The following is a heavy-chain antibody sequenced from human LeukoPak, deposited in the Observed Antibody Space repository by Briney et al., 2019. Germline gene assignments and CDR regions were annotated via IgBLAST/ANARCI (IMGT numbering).Heavy chain of an antibody. D-gene: IGHD2-15*01. Sequence: EASVKLSRKSSGGTFSSYTISWVRQAPGQGLEWMGGSTSNHGIPHYPQKFKGRVTITAHESMSTAYMELSSLRSEDTAVYYCAGYCSGGSCYGGYYFDYWGQGTLVNVSS. CDR3: AGYCSGGSCYGGYYFDY. V-gene: IGHV1-69*10. J-gene: IGHJ4*02. CDR2: STSNHGIP. CDR1: GGTFSSYT.